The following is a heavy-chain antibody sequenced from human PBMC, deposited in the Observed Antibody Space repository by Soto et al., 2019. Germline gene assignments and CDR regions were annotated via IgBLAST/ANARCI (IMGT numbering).Heavy chain of an antibody. CDR1: GASLSDNY. J-gene: IGHJ5*02. CDR3: ARGRREFDA. Sequence: SETLSLTCAVYGASLSDNYCNWLRQPPGKGLEWIGEINHSGNTNYNPSLRSRVTISTDTSKNQLSLNMRSVSAADNAVHYCARGRREFDAWGQGTPVTVSS. CDR2: INHSGNT. V-gene: IGHV4-34*01.